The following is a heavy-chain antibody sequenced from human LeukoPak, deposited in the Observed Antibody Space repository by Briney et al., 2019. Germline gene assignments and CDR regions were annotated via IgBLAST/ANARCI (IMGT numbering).Heavy chain of an antibody. CDR3: AKSGVAAAGFDAFDI. D-gene: IGHD6-13*01. J-gene: IGHJ3*02. CDR2: ISHDGSNK. V-gene: IGHV3-30*18. Sequence: GGSLRLSCAASRFTFSSYGMHWVRQAPGKGLEWVAVISHDGSNKYYADSVKGRFTISRDNSKNTLYLQMNSLRAEDTAVYYCAKSGVAAAGFDAFDIWGQGTMVTVSS. CDR1: RFTFSSYG.